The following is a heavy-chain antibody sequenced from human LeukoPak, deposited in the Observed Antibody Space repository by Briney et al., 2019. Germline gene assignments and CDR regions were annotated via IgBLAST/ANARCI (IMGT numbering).Heavy chain of an antibody. D-gene: IGHD3-22*01. CDR2: IYYSGST. V-gene: IGHV4-39*01. Sequence: ETLSLTCTVPGGSISSSSYYWGWIRQPPGKGLEWIGSIYYSGSTYYNPSLKSRVTISVDTSKNQFSLKLSSVTAADTAVYYCASYYYDSSAYYGPFDYWGQGTLVTVSS. CDR1: GGSISSSSYY. CDR3: ASYYYDSSAYYGPFDY. J-gene: IGHJ4*02.